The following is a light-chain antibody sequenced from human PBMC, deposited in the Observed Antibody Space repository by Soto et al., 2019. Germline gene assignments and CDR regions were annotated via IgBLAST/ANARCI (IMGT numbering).Light chain of an antibody. CDR3: AAWDSSLSAGV. Sequence: QSVLTQPPSESAAPRQKVTISCSGSSSNIGANSVSWYQQVPGTAPKLLIYDNNKRPSGIPDRFSGSKSGTSATLGITGPQTGDEADYYCAAWDSSLSAGVFGTGTKVTVL. CDR1: SSNIGANS. V-gene: IGLV1-51*01. CDR2: DNN. J-gene: IGLJ1*01.